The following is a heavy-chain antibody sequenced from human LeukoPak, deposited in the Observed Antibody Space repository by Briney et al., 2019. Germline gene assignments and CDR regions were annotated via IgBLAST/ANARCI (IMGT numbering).Heavy chain of an antibody. D-gene: IGHD1/OR15-1a*01. V-gene: IGHV5-51*01. CDR1: GYRFSNYW. CDR2: IYPTDSDT. J-gene: IGHJ4*02. Sequence: PGESLKISCKGSGYRFSNYWITWVRQMSGKGLEWMGIIYPTDSDTKYSPSFQGQVTISADKSITTAHLQWSSLQASDTAMYYCARQTATTTFDYWGQGTLVTVSS. CDR3: ARQTATTTFDY.